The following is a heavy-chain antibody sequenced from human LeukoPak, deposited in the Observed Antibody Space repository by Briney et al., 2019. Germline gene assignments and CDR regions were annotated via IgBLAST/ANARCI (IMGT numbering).Heavy chain of an antibody. CDR2: SNQSGST. J-gene: IGHJ1*01. CDR1: DGSFSDYF. Sequence: SETLSPTCGVYDGSFSDYFWSWIRQPPGKGLEWIGESNQSGSTNYNPSFKSRVTIAVDTSKNQFTLNLSSVTAADTAVYYCAKGIAVPRYFQHWGQGTLVTVSS. D-gene: IGHD6-19*01. CDR3: AKGIAVPRYFQH. V-gene: IGHV4-34*01.